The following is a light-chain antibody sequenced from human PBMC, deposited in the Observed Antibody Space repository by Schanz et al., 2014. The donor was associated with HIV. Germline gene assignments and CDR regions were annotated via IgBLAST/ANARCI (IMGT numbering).Light chain of an antibody. CDR3: QHYGTSFT. CDR2: GAS. CDR1: QSFSSGS. V-gene: IGKV3-20*01. Sequence: EIVLTQSPGTLSLSPGKRATLSCRASQSFSSGSLAWYQHKPGQAPRLLIYGASSRANGIPAMFSGAGSGTDFTLTISRLEPEDFAVYYCQHYGTSFTFGPGTKVDIK. J-gene: IGKJ3*01.